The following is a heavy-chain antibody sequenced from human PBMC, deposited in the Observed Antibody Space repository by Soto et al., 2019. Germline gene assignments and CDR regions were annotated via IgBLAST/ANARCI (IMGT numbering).Heavy chain of an antibody. V-gene: IGHV1-69*01. Sequence: QVQLVQSGAEVKKPRSSVKGSCKASGGSFSNFVISWVRQAPGQGLEWMGGIIPNFGTTNYAQKFQGKVTIIADETTRTAYLELSVLTSEDTSVYYCARDVGAEATIRSWGQGTLVTVSS. J-gene: IGHJ5*02. D-gene: IGHD6-25*01. CDR3: ARDVGAEATIRS. CDR2: IIPNFGTT. CDR1: GGSFSNFV.